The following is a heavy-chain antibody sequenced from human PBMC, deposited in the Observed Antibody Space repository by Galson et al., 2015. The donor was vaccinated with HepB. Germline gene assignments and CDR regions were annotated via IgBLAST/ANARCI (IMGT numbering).Heavy chain of an antibody. CDR1: GGSISSSSYY. V-gene: IGHV4-39*01. D-gene: IGHD3-22*01. J-gene: IGHJ4*02. CDR3: ASHRLTSKRFTMIVSPPSGGYYFDY. Sequence: SETLSLTCTVSGGSISSSSYYWGWLRQPPGKGLEWIGSIYYSGSTYYNPSLKSRVTISVDTSKNQFSLKLSSVTAADTAVYYCASHRLTSKRFTMIVSPPSGGYYFDYWGQGTLVTVSS. CDR2: IYYSGST.